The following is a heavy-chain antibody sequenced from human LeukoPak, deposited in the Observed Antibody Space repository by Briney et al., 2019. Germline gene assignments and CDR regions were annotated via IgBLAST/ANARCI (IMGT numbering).Heavy chain of an antibody. Sequence: GGSLRLSCAASGFTFSNAWMSWVRQAPGKGLEWVGRIKSKTDGGTTGYAAPVKGRFTISRDDSKNTLYLQMNSLKTEDTAVYYCTTEFDILTGYEPYSDYWGQGTLVTVSS. J-gene: IGHJ4*02. D-gene: IGHD3-9*01. CDR2: IKSKTDGGTT. CDR3: TTEFDILTGYEPYSDY. V-gene: IGHV3-15*01. CDR1: GFTFSNAW.